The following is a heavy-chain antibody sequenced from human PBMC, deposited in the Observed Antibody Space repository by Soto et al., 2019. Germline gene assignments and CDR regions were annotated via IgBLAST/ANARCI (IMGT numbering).Heavy chain of an antibody. J-gene: IGHJ4*02. D-gene: IGHD3-22*01. CDR2: IYYSGST. CDR3: ARFRGPYYYDSSGYLDY. CDR1: GGSISSYY. Sequence: QVQLQESGPGLVKPSETLSLTCTVSGGSISSYYWSWIRQPPGKGLEWIGYIYYSGSTNYNPSLKSRVTISVDTSKHQFSLKLSSVTAADTAVYYCARFRGPYYYDSSGYLDYWGQGTLVTVSS. V-gene: IGHV4-59*01.